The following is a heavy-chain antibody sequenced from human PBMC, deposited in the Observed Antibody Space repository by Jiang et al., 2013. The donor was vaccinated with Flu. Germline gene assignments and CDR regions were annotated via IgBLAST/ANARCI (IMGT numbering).Heavy chain of an antibody. CDR3: ARIHHQTGPQHYYYYYGMDV. J-gene: IGHJ6*04. CDR1: GFSLSTSGMC. D-gene: IGHD1-14*01. V-gene: IGHV2-70*11. Sequence: KPTQTLTLTCTFSGFSLSTSGMCVSWIRQPPGKALEWLARIDWDDDKYYSTSLKTRLTISKDTSKNQVVLTMTNMDPVDTATYYCARIHHQTGPQHYYYYYGMDVWGKGTTVTVSS. CDR2: IDWDDDK.